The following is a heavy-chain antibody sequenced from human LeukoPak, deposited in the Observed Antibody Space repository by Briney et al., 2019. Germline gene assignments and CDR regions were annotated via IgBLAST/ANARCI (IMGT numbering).Heavy chain of an antibody. CDR2: ISGSGGST. D-gene: IGHD1-1*01. V-gene: IGHV3-23*01. J-gene: IGHJ4*02. CDR1: GFTFSSYG. CDR3: AKGGSDWNDYPFDY. Sequence: GRSLRLSCAASGFTFSSYGMHWVRQAPGKGLEWVSAISGSGGSTHYADSVKGRFTISRDNSKNTLYLQMNSLRAEDTAVYYCAKGGSDWNDYPFDYWGQGTLVTVSS.